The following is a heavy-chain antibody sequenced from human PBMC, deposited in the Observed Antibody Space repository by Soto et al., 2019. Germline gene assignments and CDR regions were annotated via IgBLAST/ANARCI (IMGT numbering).Heavy chain of an antibody. V-gene: IGHV3-48*03. CDR2: SSRSGSTI. CDR1: GFSFSDYE. J-gene: IGHJ4*02. CDR3: AIGYYSKKFDY. Sequence: EVQLVESGGGVVQPGGSLRLSCAASGFSFSDYEMNWVRQAPGKGLEWVSYSSRSGSTIEYADSVKGRFTISRDYAKTSRYLQMNSLRVEDTAVYYCAIGYYSKKFDYWGQGTLVTVSS. D-gene: IGHD3-22*01.